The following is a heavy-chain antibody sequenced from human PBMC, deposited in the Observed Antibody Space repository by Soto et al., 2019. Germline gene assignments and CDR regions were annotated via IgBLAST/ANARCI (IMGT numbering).Heavy chain of an antibody. J-gene: IGHJ4*02. D-gene: IGHD3-16*01. CDR1: GFTFSFCA. CDR3: ARRRAGFGGAWTTPYFDY. Sequence: LRLSCAASGFTFSFCAMSWVRQAPGKGLEWVSSIRGNNGDTYYADSVKGRFTIARDTSENQVVLTMTNVDPVDSATYYCARRRAGFGGAWTTPYFDYWGQGTLVTVSS. CDR2: IRGNNGDT. V-gene: IGHV3-23*01.